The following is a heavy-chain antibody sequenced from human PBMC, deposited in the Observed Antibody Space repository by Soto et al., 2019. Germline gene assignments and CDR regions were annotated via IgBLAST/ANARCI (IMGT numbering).Heavy chain of an antibody. V-gene: IGHV3-21*01. J-gene: IGHJ3*02. CDR2: ISSSSSYI. D-gene: IGHD2-15*01. CDR1: GFTFSSYA. Sequence: GGSLRLSCAASGFTFSSYAMHWVRQAPGKGLEWVSSISSSSSYIYYADSVKGRFTISRDNAKNSLYLQMNSLRAEDTAVYYCARDQDGGNHDAFDIWGQGTMVTVSS. CDR3: ARDQDGGNHDAFDI.